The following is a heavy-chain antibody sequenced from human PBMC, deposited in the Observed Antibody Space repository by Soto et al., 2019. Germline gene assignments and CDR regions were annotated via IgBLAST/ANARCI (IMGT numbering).Heavy chain of an antibody. CDR1: GFTFSSYW. Sequence: GSLRLSCAASGFTFSSYWMSWVRQAPGKGLEWVANIKQDGSEKYYVDSVKGRFTISRDNAKNSLYLQMNSLRAEDTAVYYCARDSSSWYVEVFAYRGQGTLVTVSS. CDR2: IKQDGSEK. J-gene: IGHJ4*02. V-gene: IGHV3-7*01. D-gene: IGHD6-13*01. CDR3: ARDSSSWYVEVFAY.